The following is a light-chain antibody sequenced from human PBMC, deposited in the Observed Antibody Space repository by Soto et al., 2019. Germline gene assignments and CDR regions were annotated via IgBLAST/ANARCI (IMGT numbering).Light chain of an antibody. CDR3: QHYINYSYT. CDR2: GAS. J-gene: IGKJ2*01. V-gene: IGKV1-5*01. CDR1: QSIGGW. Sequence: DIQMTQSPSTLSASVGDRVTITCRASQSIGGWLAWYQQKPGKAPKLLIFGASILERGVPSRFSGSGSGTEFTLTISSLQPDDFAIYYCQHYINYSYTFGQGTKLEIK.